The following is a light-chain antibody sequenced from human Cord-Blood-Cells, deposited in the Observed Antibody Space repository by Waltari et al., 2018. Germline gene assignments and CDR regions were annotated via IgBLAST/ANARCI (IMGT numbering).Light chain of an antibody. V-gene: IGLV2-23*02. J-gene: IGLJ1*01. CDR2: EVS. CDR1: SSDVGSYNL. CDR3: CSYAGSSTYV. Sequence: QSALTQPASVSGSPGQSITISCTGTSSDVGSYNLVSWYQQHPGKAPKLMIYEVSKRPSGGSNRVSGSKSGNTASLTISGLQADDEADYYCCSYAGSSTYVFGTGTKVTVL.